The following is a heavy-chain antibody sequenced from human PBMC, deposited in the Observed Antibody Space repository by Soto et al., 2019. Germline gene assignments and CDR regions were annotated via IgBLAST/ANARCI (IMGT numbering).Heavy chain of an antibody. Sequence: SGGSLRLSCAASGFTFSSYWMSWVRQAPGKGLEWVANIKQEGSEKYYVDSVKGRFTISRDNAKNSLYLQMNSLRAEDTAVYYCSREQLGYYYYYGMDVWGPGTTVTVSS. CDR3: SREQLGYYYYYGMDV. V-gene: IGHV3-7*01. D-gene: IGHD6-13*01. J-gene: IGHJ6*02. CDR2: IKQEGSEK. CDR1: GFTFSSYW.